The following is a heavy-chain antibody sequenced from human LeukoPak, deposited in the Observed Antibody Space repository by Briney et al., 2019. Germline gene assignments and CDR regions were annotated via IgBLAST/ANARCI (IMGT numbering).Heavy chain of an antibody. J-gene: IGHJ4*02. CDR1: ETSFTSYW. CDR3: AIRGSTAAAAAFDY. CDR2: NYPGDSDT. D-gene: IGHD6-13*01. V-gene: IGHV5-51*03. Sequence: AGGLRKSSRKGFETSFTSYWNGGGRTFPGKGVGGVGINYPGDSDTRYSPSFQGQVTISADKSISTAYPQWSSLKASDTAMYYCAIRGSTAAAAAFDYWGQGTLVTVSS.